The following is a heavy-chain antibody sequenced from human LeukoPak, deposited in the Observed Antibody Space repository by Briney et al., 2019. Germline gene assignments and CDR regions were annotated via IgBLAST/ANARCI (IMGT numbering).Heavy chain of an antibody. D-gene: IGHD2-2*03. J-gene: IGHJ1*01. Sequence: SETLSLTCTVSGGSISSYYWSWIRQPPGKGLEWIGYIYYSGSTNYNPSLKSRVTISVDTSKNQFSLKLSSVTAADTAVYYCASTGVDIVVVPAAMDQVYFQHWGQGTLVTVSS. V-gene: IGHV4-59*01. CDR3: ASTGVDIVVVPAAMDQVYFQH. CDR1: GGSISSYY. CDR2: IYYSGST.